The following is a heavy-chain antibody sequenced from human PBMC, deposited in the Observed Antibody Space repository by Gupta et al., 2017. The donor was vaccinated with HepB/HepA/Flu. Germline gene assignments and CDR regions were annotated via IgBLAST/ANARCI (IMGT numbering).Heavy chain of an antibody. Sequence: EVQLVQSGGGLVQPRGSLRLPCPASGFPFSSSWLPWVRQAPGKGLEWLANIKEDGSEKYHVDSVKGRFTISRDNAKNSLYLHMSALRAEDTAVYYCARDRWQWLMDYWGQGTLVTVSS. J-gene: IGHJ4*02. CDR3: ARDRWQWLMDY. V-gene: IGHV3-7*01. CDR2: IKEDGSEK. CDR1: GFPFSSSW. D-gene: IGHD6-19*01.